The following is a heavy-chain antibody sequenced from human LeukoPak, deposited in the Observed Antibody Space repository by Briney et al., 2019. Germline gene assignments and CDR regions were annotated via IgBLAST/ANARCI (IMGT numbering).Heavy chain of an antibody. CDR2: ISGSGGST. CDR1: GFTFSSSA. V-gene: IGHV3-23*01. J-gene: IGHJ6*02. CDR3: AKDPDYYYGMDV. Sequence: GGSLRLSCAASGFTFSSSAMSWVRQAPGKGLEWVSAISGSGGSTYYADSVKGRFTISRDNSKNTLYLQMNSLRAEDTAVYYCAKDPDYYYGMDVWGQGTTVTVSS.